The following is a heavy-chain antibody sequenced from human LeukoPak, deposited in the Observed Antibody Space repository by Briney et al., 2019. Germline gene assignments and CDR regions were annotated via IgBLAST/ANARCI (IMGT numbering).Heavy chain of an antibody. CDR3: ARDGRTLRYSSSSEGWYFDL. Sequence: TGGSLRLSCAASGFTFSSYWMSWVRQAPGKGLEWVANIKQDGSEKYYVDSVKGRFTISRDNAKNSLYLQMNSLRAEDTAVYYCARDGRTLRYSSSSEGWYFDLWGRGTLVTVSS. D-gene: IGHD6-13*01. V-gene: IGHV3-7*01. J-gene: IGHJ2*01. CDR1: GFTFSSYW. CDR2: IKQDGSEK.